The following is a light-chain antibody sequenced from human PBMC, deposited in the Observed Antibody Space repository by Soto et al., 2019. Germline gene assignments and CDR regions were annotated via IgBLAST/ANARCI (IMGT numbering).Light chain of an antibody. CDR1: SSDVGGYNY. V-gene: IGLV2-14*01. J-gene: IGLJ1*01. Sequence: HSALTQPASVSGSTGQSITISCTRTSSDVGGYNYVSWYQQHPGKAPKLMIYDVSNRPSGVSNRFSGSKSGNTASLTISGLQAEDEADYYCSSYTSSSTQVFGTGTKVTVL. CDR2: DVS. CDR3: SSYTSSSTQV.